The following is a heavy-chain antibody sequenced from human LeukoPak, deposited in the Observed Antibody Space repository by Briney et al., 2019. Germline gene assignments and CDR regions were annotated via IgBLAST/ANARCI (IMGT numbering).Heavy chain of an antibody. CDR3: ARVQYSGSAALDY. J-gene: IGHJ4*02. Sequence: ASVKVSRKASGYTFTGYYMHWVRQAPGQGLEWMGGINPNSGATNYAQKFQGRVTMTSDTSISTAYMELSRLRSDDTAVYYCARVQYSGSAALDYWGQGTLVAVSS. D-gene: IGHD6-6*01. CDR2: INPNSGAT. V-gene: IGHV1-2*02. CDR1: GYTFTGYY.